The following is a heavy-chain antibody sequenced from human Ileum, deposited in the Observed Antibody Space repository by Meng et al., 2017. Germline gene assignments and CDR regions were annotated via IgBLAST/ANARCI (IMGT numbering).Heavy chain of an antibody. CDR3: ARGGVAARLGT. D-gene: IGHD6-6*01. Sequence: VQLQPWGAGLLKPSEPLSPTCGANGGSVSGYYWSWIRQPPGKGLEWIGEISHSGSTHYNPSLKSRLTISVDTSNNQFSLKLNSVTAADTAVYYCARGGVAARLGTWGQGALVTVSS. V-gene: IGHV4-34*02. CDR2: ISHSGST. J-gene: IGHJ4*02. CDR1: GGSVSGYY.